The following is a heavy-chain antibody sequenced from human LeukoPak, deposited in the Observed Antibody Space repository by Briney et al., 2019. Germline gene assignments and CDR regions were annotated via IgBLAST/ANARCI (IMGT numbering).Heavy chain of an antibody. CDR3: ARVLRDASGYYDY. D-gene: IGHD3-22*01. CDR2: ISIHGGDT. CDR1: GFTFSNYV. V-gene: IGHV3-64*01. Sequence: GGSLRLSCAASGFTFSNYVMSWVRQAPGKGLEYVSAISIHGGDTYYANSVKGRFTISRDNSKNTLYLQMGSLRAEDMAVYYCARVLRDASGYYDYWGQGTLVTVSS. J-gene: IGHJ4*02.